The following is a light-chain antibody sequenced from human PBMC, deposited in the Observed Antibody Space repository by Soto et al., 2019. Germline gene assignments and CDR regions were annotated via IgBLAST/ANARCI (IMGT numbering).Light chain of an antibody. CDR3: GTWDSSLSTWV. Sequence: QSVLTQPPSVSAAPGQTVAISCSESSSNMGNYFISWYQQVPGTAPRLLIYENKKRPSGIPDRFSGSKSGTSAALDITGLPTGDEAVYYCGTWDSSLSTWVFGGGTKLTVL. CDR1: SSNMGNYF. J-gene: IGLJ3*02. CDR2: ENK. V-gene: IGLV1-51*02.